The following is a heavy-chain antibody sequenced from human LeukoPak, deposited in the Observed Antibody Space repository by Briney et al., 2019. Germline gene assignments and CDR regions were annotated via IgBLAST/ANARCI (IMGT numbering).Heavy chain of an antibody. CDR1: GGSLSSYY. CDR3: ARVDCSGGSCYSNY. V-gene: IGHV4-59*01. Sequence: SETLSLTCTVSGGSLSSYYWSWIRQPPGKGLEWIGYIYYSGSTNYNPSLKSRVTISVDTSKNQFSLKLSSVTAADTAVYYCARVDCSGGSCYSNYWGQGTLVTVSS. CDR2: IYYSGST. J-gene: IGHJ4*02. D-gene: IGHD2-15*01.